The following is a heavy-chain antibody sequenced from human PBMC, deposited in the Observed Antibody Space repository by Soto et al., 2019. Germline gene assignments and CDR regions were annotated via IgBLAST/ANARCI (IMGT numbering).Heavy chain of an antibody. CDR1: GGSISSYY. CDR3: ARARWELHAFDI. V-gene: IGHV4-59*01. J-gene: IGHJ3*02. Sequence: QVQLQESGPGLVKPSETLSLTCTVSGGSISSYYWSWIRQPPGKGLEWIGYIYYSGSTNYNPSLQSRVTLSVDTSKNQFSLKLRSVTAADTAVYYCARARWELHAFDIWGQGTMVTVSS. D-gene: IGHD1-26*01. CDR2: IYYSGST.